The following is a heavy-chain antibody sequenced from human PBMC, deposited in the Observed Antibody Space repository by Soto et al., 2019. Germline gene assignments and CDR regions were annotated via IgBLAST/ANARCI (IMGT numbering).Heavy chain of an antibody. CDR1: GFTFSSYD. V-gene: IGHV3-13*04. CDR2: IGTAGDT. D-gene: IGHD3-22*01. CDR3: AKTLYYYDTGGYQ. J-gene: IGHJ4*02. Sequence: GGSLRLSCAASGFTFSSYDMQWVRQATGKGLEWVSAIGTAGDTYYPGSVKGRFTISRDNSKNTLYLQMNSLRAEDTAVYYCAKTLYYYDTGGYQWGQGTLVTVSS.